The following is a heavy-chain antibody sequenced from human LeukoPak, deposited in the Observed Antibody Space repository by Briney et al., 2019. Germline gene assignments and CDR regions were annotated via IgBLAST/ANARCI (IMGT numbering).Heavy chain of an antibody. J-gene: IGHJ5*02. D-gene: IGHD3-9*01. CDR1: GGTFSSYA. Sequence: GASAKVSCKASGGTFSSYAISWVRQAPGQGLEWMGRIIPIFGTANYAQKFQGRVTITADKSTSTAYMELSSLRSEDTAVYYCARAFYDILTGYYPNWFDPWGQGTLVTVSS. V-gene: IGHV1-69*06. CDR3: ARAFYDILTGYYPNWFDP. CDR2: IIPIFGTA.